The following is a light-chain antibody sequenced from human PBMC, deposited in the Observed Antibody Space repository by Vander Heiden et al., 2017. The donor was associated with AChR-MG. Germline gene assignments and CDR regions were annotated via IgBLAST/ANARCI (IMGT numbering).Light chain of an antibody. CDR2: QDR. J-gene: IGLJ2*01. Sequence: SYELTQPPSVSVSPGQTASITCSGDKLGDKYACWYQQKPGQSPVLVIYQDRKRPSGIPERFSGSNSGDTATLTISGTQTMDEADYFCQAWDRSTAVFGGGTKLTVL. V-gene: IGLV3-1*01. CDR1: KLGDKY. CDR3: QAWDRSTAV.